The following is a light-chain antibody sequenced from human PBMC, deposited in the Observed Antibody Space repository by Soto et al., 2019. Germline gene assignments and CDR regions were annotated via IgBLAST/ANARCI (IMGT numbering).Light chain of an antibody. V-gene: IGKV3D-20*02. CDR3: QQRANWPLTT. CDR1: QSVSSTY. Sequence: IVLTQSPGTLSLSPGERATLSCRASQSVSSTYLAWYQQKPGQAPRLLIYGASSRATGIPDRIRGSGSGIDFTLRICSLEPEDFAIYYWQQRANWPLTTFGHGTRLEIK. J-gene: IGKJ5*01. CDR2: GAS.